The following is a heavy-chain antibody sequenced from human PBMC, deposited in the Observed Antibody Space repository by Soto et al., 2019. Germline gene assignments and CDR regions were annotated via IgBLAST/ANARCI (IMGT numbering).Heavy chain of an antibody. V-gene: IGHV1-24*01. CDR3: ATDTMITFGGVIASESRYAFDI. J-gene: IGHJ3*02. D-gene: IGHD3-16*02. Sequence: GASVKVSCKVSGYTLTELSMHWVRQAPGKGLEWMGGFDPEDGETIYAQKFQGRVTMTEDTSTDTAYMELSSLRSEDTAVYYCATDTMITFGGVIASESRYAFDIWGQGTMVIVSS. CDR2: FDPEDGET. CDR1: GYTLTELS.